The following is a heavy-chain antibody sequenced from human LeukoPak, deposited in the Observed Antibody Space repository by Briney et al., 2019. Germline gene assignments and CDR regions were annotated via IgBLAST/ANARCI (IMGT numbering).Heavy chain of an antibody. CDR2: IIPIFGTA. CDR3: ALGDYYDSSGYNDAFDI. Sequence: SVKVSCKASGGTFSSYAISWVRQAPGQGLEWMGGIIPIFGTANYAQKFQGRVTITTDESTSTAYMELSSLRSEDTAVYYCALGDYYDSSGYNDAFDIWGQGTMVTVSS. V-gene: IGHV1-69*05. J-gene: IGHJ3*02. CDR1: GGTFSSYA. D-gene: IGHD3-22*01.